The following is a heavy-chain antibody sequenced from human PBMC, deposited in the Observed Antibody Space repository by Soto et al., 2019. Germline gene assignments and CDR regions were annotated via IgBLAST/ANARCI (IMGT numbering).Heavy chain of an antibody. J-gene: IGHJ4*02. Sequence: GGSLRLSCTASGLPHSNFAMMWVRQAPGKGLECVSGIYGSGRGIEYADSVKGRFTISRDNSKNTVYLQMTDLRADDTAVYYCAKDAVYNDGLWLMDHWGQGTQVTVSS. CDR2: IYGSGRGI. D-gene: IGHD3-16*01. V-gene: IGHV3-23*05. CDR1: GLPHSNFA. CDR3: AKDAVYNDGLWLMDH.